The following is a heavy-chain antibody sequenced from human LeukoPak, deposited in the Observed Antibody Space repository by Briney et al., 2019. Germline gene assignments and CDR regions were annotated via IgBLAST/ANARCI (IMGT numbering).Heavy chain of an antibody. CDR3: ASYNWNYYDY. CDR2: ISYDGSNK. V-gene: IGHV3-30-3*01. Sequence: GRSLRLSCAASGFTFSSYAMHWARQAPGKGLEWVAVISYDGSNKYYADSVKGRFTISRDNSKNTLYLQMNSLRAEDTAVYYCASYNWNYYDYWGQGTLVTVSS. D-gene: IGHD1-20*01. CDR1: GFTFSSYA. J-gene: IGHJ4*02.